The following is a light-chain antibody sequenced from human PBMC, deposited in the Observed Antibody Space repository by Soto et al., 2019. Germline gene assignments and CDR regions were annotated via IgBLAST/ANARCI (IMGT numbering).Light chain of an antibody. CDR2: DAS. CDR3: QQFDSLPLT. Sequence: DVQMTQSPSSLSASVGDRVIITCRASQDINNYLNWYQQKPGQAPKALIYDASTLEIGVPLRFSGNGSGTDFTFTISSLQSEDIATYYCQQFDSLPLTFGGGTEVEI. CDR1: QDINNY. J-gene: IGKJ4*01. V-gene: IGKV1-33*01.